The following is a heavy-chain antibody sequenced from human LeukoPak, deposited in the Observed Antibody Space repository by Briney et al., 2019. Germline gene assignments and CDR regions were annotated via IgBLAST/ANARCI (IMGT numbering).Heavy chain of an antibody. CDR3: AREAYSKILVGAFDI. CDR1: GYSFTSYW. D-gene: IGHD3-16*01. V-gene: IGHV5-51*01. J-gene: IGHJ3*02. CDR2: IYPGDSDT. Sequence: GESLKISCKGSGYSFTSYWIGWVRQMPGKGLEWMGIIYPGDSDTRYSPSFQGQVTISADKSIRTAYLQWSSLKASDTAMYYCAREAYSKILVGAFDIWGQGTMVTVSS.